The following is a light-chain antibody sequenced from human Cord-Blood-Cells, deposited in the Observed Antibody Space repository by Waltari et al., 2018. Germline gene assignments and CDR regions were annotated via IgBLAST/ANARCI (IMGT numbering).Light chain of an antibody. CDR2: AAS. CDR1: QSISNS. CDR3: QQSYSTLT. V-gene: IGKV1-39*01. Sequence: IQMTQSPSSLSASLGDRVTITCRASQSISNSLNWYQQKPGKAPKLLIYAASSLQSGVPSRFSGSGSGTDFTLTISSLQPEDFATYYCQQSYSTLTFGGGTKVEIK. J-gene: IGKJ4*01.